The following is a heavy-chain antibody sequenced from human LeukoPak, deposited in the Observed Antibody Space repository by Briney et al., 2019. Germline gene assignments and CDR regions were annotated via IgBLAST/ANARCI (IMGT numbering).Heavy chain of an antibody. Sequence: PGGSLRLSCAASGFTFSSYSMNWVRQAPGKGLEWVSSISSSSSYIYYADSVKGRFTISRDNAKNPLYLQMNSLRAEDTAVYYCARDHYPGGRITMVRGVIIYYFDYWGQGTLVTVSS. J-gene: IGHJ4*02. CDR3: ARDHYPGGRITMVRGVIIYYFDY. CDR1: GFTFSSYS. CDR2: ISSSSSYI. D-gene: IGHD3-10*01. V-gene: IGHV3-21*01.